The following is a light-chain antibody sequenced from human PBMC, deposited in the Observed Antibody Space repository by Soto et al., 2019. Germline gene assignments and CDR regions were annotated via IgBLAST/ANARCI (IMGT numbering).Light chain of an antibody. CDR2: DAS. CDR3: QHYGKSPRFFT. Sequence: EIVLTHSPGTLSLSPGERAPLSCTASQSVSSTYLAWYQQNPGQARRLLIYDASTRATGIPDKFIGSGSGAYFSLTISRLETEESAIYYGQHYGKSPRFFTFGPGTKVDIK. J-gene: IGKJ3*01. CDR1: QSVSSTY. V-gene: IGKV3-20*01.